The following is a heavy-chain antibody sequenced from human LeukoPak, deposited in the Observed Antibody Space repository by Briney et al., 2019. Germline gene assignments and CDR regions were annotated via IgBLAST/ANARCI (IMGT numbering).Heavy chain of an antibody. CDR3: ARANGSGSYSMYYFDY. J-gene: IGHJ4*02. Sequence: PSETLSLTCAVSGGSISSSNWWSWVRQPPGKGLEWIGEIYHSGSTNYNPSLKSRVTISVDKSKNQFSLKLSSVTAADTAVYYCARANGSGSYSMYYFDYWGQGTLVTVSS. D-gene: IGHD3-10*01. CDR1: GGSISSSNW. CDR2: IYHSGST. V-gene: IGHV4-4*02.